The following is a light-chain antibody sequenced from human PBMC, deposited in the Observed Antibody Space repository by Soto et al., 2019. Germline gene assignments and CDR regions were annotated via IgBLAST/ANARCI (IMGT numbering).Light chain of an antibody. CDR2: DAS. Sequence: ETVMTQSLVTLSVSPGERATLSCRASQSVTSDLAWYQQKSGQPPRLLIFDASTRATGVPARFIGSGSGTEFTLTISSLQSEDFAVYYCQQYGSSPITFGQGTRLEIK. J-gene: IGKJ5*01. CDR3: QQYGSSPIT. CDR1: QSVTSD. V-gene: IGKV3-15*01.